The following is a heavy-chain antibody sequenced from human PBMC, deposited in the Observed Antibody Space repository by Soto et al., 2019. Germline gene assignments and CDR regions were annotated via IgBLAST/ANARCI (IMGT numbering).Heavy chain of an antibody. D-gene: IGHD3-3*01. Sequence: PSETLSLTCTVSGGSISSSSYYWGWIRQPPGKGLEWIGSIYYSGSTYYNPSLKSRVTISVDTSKNQFSLKLSSVTAADAAVYYCARHRRRYDFWSGSYYFDYWGQGTLVTVSS. CDR3: ARHRRRYDFWSGSYYFDY. J-gene: IGHJ4*02. CDR1: GGSISSSSYY. CDR2: IYYSGST. V-gene: IGHV4-39*01.